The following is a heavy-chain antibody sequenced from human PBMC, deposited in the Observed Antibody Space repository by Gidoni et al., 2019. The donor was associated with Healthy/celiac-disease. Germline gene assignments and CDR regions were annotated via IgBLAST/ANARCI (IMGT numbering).Heavy chain of an antibody. CDR1: GFTFSSYS. D-gene: IGHD3-10*01. J-gene: IGHJ3*02. CDR2: ISSSSSTI. V-gene: IGHV3-48*02. CDR3: ARGLPAYYYGSGALYAFDI. Sequence: EVQLVESGGGLVQPGGSLRLSCAASGFTFSSYSMNWVRQAPGKGLEWVSYISSSSSTIYYSDSVKGRFTISRDNAKNSLYLQMNSLRDEDTAVYYCARGLPAYYYGSGALYAFDIWGQGTMVTVSS.